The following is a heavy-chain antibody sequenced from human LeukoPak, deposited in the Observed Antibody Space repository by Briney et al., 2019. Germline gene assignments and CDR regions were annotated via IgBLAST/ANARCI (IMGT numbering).Heavy chain of an antibody. J-gene: IGHJ5*02. CDR2: ISYSGTT. CDR1: GDSISNYY. Sequence: PSETLSLTCSVSGDSISNYYWSWIRQPPGKGLEWIGYISYSGTTNYNPSLKSRVTISVDTSKNQFSLKLSSVTAADTAVYYCAREVGSLAGHNWLDPWGQGTLVTVFS. CDR3: AREVGSLAGHNWLDP. D-gene: IGHD6-19*01. V-gene: IGHV4-59*01.